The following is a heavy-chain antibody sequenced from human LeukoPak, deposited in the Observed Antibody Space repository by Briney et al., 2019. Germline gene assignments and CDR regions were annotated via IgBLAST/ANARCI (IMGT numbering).Heavy chain of an antibody. CDR1: GFTFNSYG. CDR2: ISYDGSNK. CDR3: AKDGRNYGDHLDY. J-gene: IGHJ4*02. D-gene: IGHD4-17*01. V-gene: IGHV3-30*18. Sequence: GGSLRLSCAASGFTFNSYGMHWVRQAPGKGLEWVAVISYDGSNKYYADSVKGRFTISRDNSKNTLYLQMNSLRAEDTAVYYCAKDGRNYGDHLDYWGQGTLVTVSS.